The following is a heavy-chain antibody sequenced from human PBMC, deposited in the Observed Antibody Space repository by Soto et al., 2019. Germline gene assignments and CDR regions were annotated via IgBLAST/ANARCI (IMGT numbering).Heavy chain of an antibody. V-gene: IGHV1-46*01. CDR2: INPSGGGT. CDR1: GYTFTSYY. Sequence: ASVKVSCKASGYTFTSYYMHWLRQAPGQGLEWMGIINPSGGGTDYAQRFRGRVTMTRDTSTSTVYMELSSLRSEDTAVYYCARVAMPQQQLIYFDLWGRGTLVTVSS. CDR3: ARVAMPQQQLIYFDL. D-gene: IGHD6-13*01. J-gene: IGHJ2*01.